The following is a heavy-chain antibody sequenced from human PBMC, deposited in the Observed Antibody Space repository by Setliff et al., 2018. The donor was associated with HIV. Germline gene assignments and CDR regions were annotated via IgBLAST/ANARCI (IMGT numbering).Heavy chain of an antibody. V-gene: IGHV3-7*01. Sequence: PGGSLRLSCAASGFAFNNFWMSWVRQAPGKGLEWVANINQDGSEKNYVDSLKGRFTISRDTAKNSLYLQMNSLSVEDTAVYYCARAPIAVAGPFDYWGQGTLVTV. J-gene: IGHJ4*02. CDR2: INQDGSEK. CDR3: ARAPIAVAGPFDY. D-gene: IGHD6-19*01. CDR1: GFAFNNFW.